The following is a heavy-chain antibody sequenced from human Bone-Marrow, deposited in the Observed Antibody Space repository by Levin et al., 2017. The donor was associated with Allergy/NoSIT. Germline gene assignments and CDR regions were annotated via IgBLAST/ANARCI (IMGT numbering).Heavy chain of an antibody. CDR1: QFAFSAHP. V-gene: IGHV3-30*03. J-gene: IGHJ4*02. Sequence: GGSLRLSCSASQFAFSAHPMHWVRLAPGTGLEWVATLASDGDYTYYRKSLMGRFTISRDNSDNKLYLEMKNLRSDDTAVYYCARGGGYDYEGRRDHYCELWGQGTLGTGVSS. CDR3: ARGGGYDYEGRRDHYCEL. D-gene: IGHD5-12*01. CDR2: LASDGDYT.